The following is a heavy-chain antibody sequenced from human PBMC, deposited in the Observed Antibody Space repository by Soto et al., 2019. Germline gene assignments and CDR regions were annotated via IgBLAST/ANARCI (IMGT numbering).Heavy chain of an antibody. CDR1: GGSISSYF. J-gene: IGHJ4*02. CDR2: ISDSGNT. V-gene: IGHV4-59*08. Sequence: PSETLSLTCTVSGGSISSYFWSWIRQPPGKGLEWIGHISDSGNTNYNPSLRSRVIISVDTSKNHLSLKLGSVTAADTAVYYCARHYRTGWYGFDYWGQGTLVTASS. D-gene: IGHD6-19*01. CDR3: ARHYRTGWYGFDY.